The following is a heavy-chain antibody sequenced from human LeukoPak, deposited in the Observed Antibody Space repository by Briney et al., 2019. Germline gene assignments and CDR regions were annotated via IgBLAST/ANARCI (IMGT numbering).Heavy chain of an antibody. Sequence: GASVKVSCKASGYTFTSYDINWVRQATGQGLEWMGWMNPNSGNTGYAQKFQGRVTMTRSTSISTAYMELSSLRSEDTAVYFCAQDIPIEQVPGLGPGHWGQGTLVTVSS. CDR1: GYTFTSYD. V-gene: IGHV1-8*01. D-gene: IGHD3-9*01. J-gene: IGHJ4*02. CDR2: MNPNSGNT. CDR3: AQDIPIEQVPGLGPGH.